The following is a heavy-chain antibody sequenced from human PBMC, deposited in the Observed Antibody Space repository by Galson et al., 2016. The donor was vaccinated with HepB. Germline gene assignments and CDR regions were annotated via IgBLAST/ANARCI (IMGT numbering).Heavy chain of an antibody. CDR1: GFTFSRSD. D-gene: IGHD3-3*01. V-gene: IGHV3-30*18. Sequence: SLRLSCAASGFTFSRSDMYWVRQAPGKGLEWVAVTSYDGSNKYYADSVKGRFTISRDNSKDTLYLQMNSLRVEDTAVYYCAKEEGSILRFLEWLSRLDPWGQGTLVTVSS. CDR2: TSYDGSNK. CDR3: AKEEGSILRFLEWLSRLDP. J-gene: IGHJ5*02.